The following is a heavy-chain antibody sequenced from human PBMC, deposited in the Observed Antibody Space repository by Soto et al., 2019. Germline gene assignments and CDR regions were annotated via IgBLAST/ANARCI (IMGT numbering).Heavy chain of an antibody. CDR3: ARDSGYNVAEVPPITRNHSFAY. Sequence: EVQLVESGGGLVQPGGSLKMSCEASGFTFSGYWMSWVRQAPGKGLEWVATIRVDGRQKNYVDSVKGRFTISRDNAKNSLYLQINSLRAGDTALYFCARDSGYNVAEVPPITRNHSFAYWGPGTFVPVSS. D-gene: IGHD2-2*01. CDR2: IRVDGRQK. V-gene: IGHV3-7*01. J-gene: IGHJ4*02. CDR1: GFTFSGYW.